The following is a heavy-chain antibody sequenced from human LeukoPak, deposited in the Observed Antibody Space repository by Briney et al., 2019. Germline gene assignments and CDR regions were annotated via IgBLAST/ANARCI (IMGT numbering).Heavy chain of an antibody. J-gene: IGHJ4*02. CDR1: GFAFKDSA. CDR2: ISASGANT. V-gene: IGHV3-23*01. Sequence: GGSLRLSCAASGFAFKDSATTWVRQAPGKGLEWVSLISASGANTYSTDSVKGRFTLSRDNSENTLYLQMNSLRAGDTAVYYCAKDIEISYWGQGTLVTVSS. CDR3: AKDIEISY. D-gene: IGHD2-15*01.